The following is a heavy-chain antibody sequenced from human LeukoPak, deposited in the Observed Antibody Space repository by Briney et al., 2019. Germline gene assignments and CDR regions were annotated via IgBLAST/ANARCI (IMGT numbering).Heavy chain of an antibody. CDR1: GISFSNAW. CDR2: IRGKPDGGTT. Sequence: GGSLRLSCAVSGISFSNAWMSWVRQAPGKGLEWVGRIRGKPDGGTTDYAAPVKGRFSISRDDPKNTLYLQMNSLKTEDTAVYYCTTDMTIDYWGQGTLVTVSS. CDR3: TTDMTIDY. J-gene: IGHJ4*02. D-gene: IGHD4-11*01. V-gene: IGHV3-15*01.